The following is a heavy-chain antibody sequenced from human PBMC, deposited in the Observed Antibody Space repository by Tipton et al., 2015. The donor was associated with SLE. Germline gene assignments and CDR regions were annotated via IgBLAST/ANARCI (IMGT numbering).Heavy chain of an antibody. D-gene: IGHD4/OR15-4a*01. Sequence: QSGAEVKKPGASVKVSCKASGYTFTGYYMHWVRQAPGQGLEWMGWMNPNSGNTGYAQKFQGRVTMTRNTSISTAYMELSSLRSEDTAVYYCARGENEDYGSLDAFDIWGQGTMVTVSS. V-gene: IGHV1-8*02. J-gene: IGHJ3*02. CDR1: GYTFTGYY. CDR3: ARGENEDYGSLDAFDI. CDR2: MNPNSGNT.